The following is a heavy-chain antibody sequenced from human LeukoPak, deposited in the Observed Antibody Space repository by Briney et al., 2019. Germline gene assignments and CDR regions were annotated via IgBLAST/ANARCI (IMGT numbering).Heavy chain of an antibody. Sequence: SVKVSCKASGGSFSTSGFSWVRQAPGQGLEWMGGVIPIYGTPGCAQKFQGRVTITTDESTSTAYMELSSLRSEDTAVYYCARDHWGIVENGYDYFYYDMDVWGQGTTVTVSS. CDR2: VIPIYGTP. D-gene: IGHD7-27*01. CDR1: GGSFSTSG. J-gene: IGHJ6*02. V-gene: IGHV1-69*05. CDR3: ARDHWGIVENGYDYFYYDMDV.